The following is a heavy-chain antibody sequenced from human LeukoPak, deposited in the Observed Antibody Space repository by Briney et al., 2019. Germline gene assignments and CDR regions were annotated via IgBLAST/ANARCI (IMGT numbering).Heavy chain of an antibody. V-gene: IGHV3-21*01. CDR3: ARESRVVVDFDY. D-gene: IGHD3-22*01. CDR1: GFTFSNYW. Sequence: PGGSLRLSCAASGFTFSNYWMSWVRQAPGKGLEWVSSISSSSSYIYYADSVKGRFTISRDNAKNSLYLQMNSLRAEDTAVYYCARESRVVVDFDYWGQGTLVTVSS. J-gene: IGHJ4*02. CDR2: ISSSSSYI.